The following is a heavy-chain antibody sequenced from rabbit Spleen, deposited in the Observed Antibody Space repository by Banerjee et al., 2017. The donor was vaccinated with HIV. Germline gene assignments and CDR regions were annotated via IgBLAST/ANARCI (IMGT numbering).Heavy chain of an antibody. V-gene: IGHV1S45*01. CDR2: INAVTGKA. CDR1: GFSFSNKAV. D-gene: IGHD7-1*01. J-gene: IGHJ6*01. Sequence: QEQLVESGGGLVQPGGSLKLSCKASGFSFSNKAVMCWVRQAPGKGLEWIACINAVTGKAVYASWAKGRFTFSKTSSTTVTLQMTSLTAADTATYFCARDTGTSFSSYGMDLWGQGTLVTVS. CDR3: ARDTGTSFSSYGMDL.